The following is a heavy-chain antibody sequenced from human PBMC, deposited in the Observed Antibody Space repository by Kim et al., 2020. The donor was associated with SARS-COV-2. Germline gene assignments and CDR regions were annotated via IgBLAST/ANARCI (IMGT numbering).Heavy chain of an antibody. D-gene: IGHD1-26*01. J-gene: IGHJ6*02. CDR1: GFTFSSYA. CDR3: AKVLGATRPHYYGMDV. Sequence: GGSLRLSCAASGFTFSSYAMSWVRQAPGKGLEWVSAISGSGGSTYYADSVKGRFTISRDNSKNTLYLQMNSLRAEDTAVYYCAKVLGATRPHYYGMDVWGQGTTVTVSS. CDR2: ISGSGGST. V-gene: IGHV3-23*01.